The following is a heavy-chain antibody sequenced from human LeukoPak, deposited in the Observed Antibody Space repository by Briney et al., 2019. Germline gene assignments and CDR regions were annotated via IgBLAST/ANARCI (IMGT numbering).Heavy chain of an antibody. CDR3: ARGGGGNGNDAFDI. J-gene: IGHJ3*02. CDR2: IWYDGSNK. CDR1: GFTFSSYG. V-gene: IGHV3-33*01. Sequence: GGSLRLSCAASGFTFSSYGMHWVRQAPGKGLEWVAVIWYDGSNKYYADSVKGRFTISRDNAENSLYLQMNSLRAEDTAVYYCARGGGGNGNDAFDIWGQGTMVTVSS. D-gene: IGHD4-23*01.